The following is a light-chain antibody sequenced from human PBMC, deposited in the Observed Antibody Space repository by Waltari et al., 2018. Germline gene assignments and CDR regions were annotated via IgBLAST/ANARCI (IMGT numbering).Light chain of an antibody. Sequence: QYVLTPPASVSGSPGQSITLSSSATGGDFGTYNLVSWYQQGPGKVAKLLIYEGNKWPSGVSSRFSGSKSGGTASLTISGLQAEDEGDYYCCSYSPSSTFFVFGSGTKVTV. CDR1: GGDFGTYNL. CDR3: CSYSPSSTFFV. CDR2: EGN. J-gene: IGLJ1*01. V-gene: IGLV2-23*01.